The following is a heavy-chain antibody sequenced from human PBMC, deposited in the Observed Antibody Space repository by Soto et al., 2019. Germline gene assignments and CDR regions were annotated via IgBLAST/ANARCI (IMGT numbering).Heavy chain of an antibody. CDR1: GYTFTSYG. J-gene: IGHJ4*02. D-gene: IGHD3-22*01. Sequence: QVQLVQSGAEVKKPGASVKVSCKASGYTFTSYGISWVRQAPGQGLEWMGWISAYNGNTNYAQKLQGRVTMTTDTSTNTAYMELRSLRSDDTAVYYCARGPPSYYDSSGYYKYFDYWGQGTLVTVSS. CDR3: ARGPPSYYDSSGYYKYFDY. CDR2: ISAYNGNT. V-gene: IGHV1-18*01.